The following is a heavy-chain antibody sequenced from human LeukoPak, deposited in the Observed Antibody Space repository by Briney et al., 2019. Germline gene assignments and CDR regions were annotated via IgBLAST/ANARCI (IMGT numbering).Heavy chain of an antibody. CDR2: ISSSSSYI. CDR3: AKASAMIVVVSKHFDY. Sequence: GGSLRLSCAASGFTFSSYSMNWVRQAPGKGLEWVSSISSSSSYIYYADSVKGRFTISRDNSKNTLYLQMNSLRAEDTAVYYCAKASAMIVVVSKHFDYWGQGTLVTVSS. J-gene: IGHJ4*02. D-gene: IGHD3-22*01. V-gene: IGHV3-21*04. CDR1: GFTFSSYS.